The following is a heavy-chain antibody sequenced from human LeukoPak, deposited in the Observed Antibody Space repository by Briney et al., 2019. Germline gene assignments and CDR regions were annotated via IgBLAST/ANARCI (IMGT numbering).Heavy chain of an antibody. J-gene: IGHJ4*02. CDR1: GFTFSSYA. V-gene: IGHV3-23*01. CDR3: AKDGSGWPKGDFDY. CDR2: ISGSGGTT. D-gene: IGHD6-19*01. Sequence: GGSLRLSCAASGFTFSSYAMAWVRQAPGKGLEWVSIISGSGGTTFYAESVKGRFIISRDNSKNTLYLQMNSLRVEDTAIYYCAKDGSGWPKGDFDYWGQGTLVTVSS.